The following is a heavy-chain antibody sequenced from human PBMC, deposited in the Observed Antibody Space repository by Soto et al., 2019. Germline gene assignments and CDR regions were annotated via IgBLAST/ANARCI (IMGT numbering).Heavy chain of an antibody. D-gene: IGHD6-13*01. V-gene: IGHV4-30-4*08. CDR1: GGSISSGGYY. CDR2: IYYSGST. J-gene: IGHJ4*02. Sequence: SETLSLTCTVSGGSISSGGYYWSWIRQHPGKGLEWIGYIYYSGSTYYNPSLKSRVTISVDTSKNQFSLKLSSVTAADTAVYYCAREVAAGTLHFDYWGQGTLVTVSS. CDR3: AREVAAGTLHFDY.